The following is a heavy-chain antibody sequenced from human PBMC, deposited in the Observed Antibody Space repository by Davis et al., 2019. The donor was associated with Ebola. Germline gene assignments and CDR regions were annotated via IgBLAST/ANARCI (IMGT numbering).Heavy chain of an antibody. CDR3: AAWVIGYCTTYSCYTSYNWFDP. V-gene: IGHV1-58*01. CDR1: GFTFSSSA. D-gene: IGHD2-2*01. CDR2: IVICSGHT. Sequence: SVKVSCKASGFTFSSSAVQWVRQARGQRLEWIGWIVICSGHTNYAQKFQERVTITRDMSTNTVYMELNSLRSEDTAVYYCAAWVIGYCTTYSCYTSYNWFDPWGQGSLVTVSS. J-gene: IGHJ5*02.